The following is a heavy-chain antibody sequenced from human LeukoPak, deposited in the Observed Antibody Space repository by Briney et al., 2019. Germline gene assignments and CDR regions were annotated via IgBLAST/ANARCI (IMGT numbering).Heavy chain of an antibody. J-gene: IGHJ4*02. D-gene: IGHD3-22*01. Sequence: ASVKVSCKVSGYTLTELSMHWVRQAPGKGLEWMGGFDPEDGETIYAQKFQGRVTMTEDTSTDTAYMELSSPRSEDTAVYYCAADYYDSSGYYSPIDYWGQGTLVTVSS. CDR3: AADYYDSSGYYSPIDY. CDR2: FDPEDGET. CDR1: GYTLTELS. V-gene: IGHV1-24*01.